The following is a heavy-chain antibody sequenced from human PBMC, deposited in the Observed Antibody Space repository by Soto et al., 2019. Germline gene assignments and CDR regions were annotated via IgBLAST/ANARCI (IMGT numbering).Heavy chain of an antibody. V-gene: IGHV3-73*01. CDR1: GSSFGFFR. J-gene: IGHJ4*02. CDR3: AIEAAGFGH. CDR2: IRSKASNYAT. Sequence: EVQLVDSGGGLVKLGGSLRLPCAASGSSFGFFRWHWARQASGKGLEWLGGIRSKASNYATTYSESVRGRFIISRDDSQDTMFLQMNSLRTEDTAMYYCAIEAAGFGHWGQGTLVTVSS. D-gene: IGHD6-13*01.